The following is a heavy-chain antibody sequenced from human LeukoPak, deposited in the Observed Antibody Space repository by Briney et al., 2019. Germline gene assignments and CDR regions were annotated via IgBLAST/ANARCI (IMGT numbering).Heavy chain of an antibody. Sequence: GGSLRLSCAASGFTFSSYAMHWVRQAPGKGLEWVAVISYDGSNKYYADSVKGRFTISRDNSKNTLYLQMNSLRAEDTAVYYCARALTGAVFDYWGQGTLVTVSS. CDR2: ISYDGSNK. D-gene: IGHD7-27*01. J-gene: IGHJ4*02. CDR1: GFTFSSYA. V-gene: IGHV3-30*01. CDR3: ARALTGAVFDY.